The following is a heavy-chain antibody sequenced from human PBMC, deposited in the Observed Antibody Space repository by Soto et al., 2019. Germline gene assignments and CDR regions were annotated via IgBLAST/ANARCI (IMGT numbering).Heavy chain of an antibody. D-gene: IGHD3-10*01. V-gene: IGHV3-7*03. CDR3: AKDPGPMVRGVMTFDY. Sequence: GGSLRLSCVVSGFSFSSVWMTWVRQAPGKGLEWVANIKYSGSEVYYVDSVKGRFTISRDNSKNTLYLQMNSLRAGDTAVYYCAKDPGPMVRGVMTFDYWGQGTLVTVSS. J-gene: IGHJ4*02. CDR2: IKYSGSEV. CDR1: GFSFSSVW.